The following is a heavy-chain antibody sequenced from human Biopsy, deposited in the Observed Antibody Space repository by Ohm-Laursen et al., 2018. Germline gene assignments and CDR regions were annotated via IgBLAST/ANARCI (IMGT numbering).Heavy chain of an antibody. CDR3: ARLFRLDDYWNDDPPDGFDV. D-gene: IGHD3-3*01. J-gene: IGHJ3*01. Sequence: DTLSLTCTVSGGSIGDSGDYWSWIRQPPGKGLEWIGYISDTGTTNYNPSLRGRVAMSVDTSKNQFSLQLTSVTAADTAMFFCARLFRLDDYWNDDPPDGFDVWGQGTMVTVSS. CDR1: GGSIGDSGDY. V-gene: IGHV4-61*08. CDR2: ISDTGTT.